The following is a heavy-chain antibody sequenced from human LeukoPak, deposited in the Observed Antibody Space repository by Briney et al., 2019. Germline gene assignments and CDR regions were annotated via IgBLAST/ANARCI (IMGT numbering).Heavy chain of an antibody. J-gene: IGHJ5*02. Sequence: GGSLRLSCAASGFTFSSYSMNWVRQAPGKGREWVSYISSSSSNIYYADSVKGRFTISRDNAKNSLYLQMNILRAEDTTVYYCAREQVVVVPAAGLDPWGQGTLVTVSS. CDR3: AREQVVVVPAAGLDP. V-gene: IGHV3-48*01. CDR2: ISSSSSNI. D-gene: IGHD2-2*01. CDR1: GFTFSSYS.